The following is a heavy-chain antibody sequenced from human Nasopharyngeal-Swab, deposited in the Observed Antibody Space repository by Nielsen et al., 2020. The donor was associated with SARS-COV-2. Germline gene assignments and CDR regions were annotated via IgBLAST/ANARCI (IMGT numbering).Heavy chain of an antibody. CDR1: GGSISSYY. CDR3: ARWRGPSGYYYYYYGMDV. V-gene: IGHV4-59*01. CDR2: IYYSGST. Sequence: SETLSLTCTVSGGSISSYYWSWIRQPPGKGLEWIGYIYYSGSTNYNPSLKSRVTISVDTSKNQFSLKLSSVTAADTAVYYCARWRGPSGYYYYYYGMDVWGQGTTVTVSS. J-gene: IGHJ6*02. D-gene: IGHD3-22*01.